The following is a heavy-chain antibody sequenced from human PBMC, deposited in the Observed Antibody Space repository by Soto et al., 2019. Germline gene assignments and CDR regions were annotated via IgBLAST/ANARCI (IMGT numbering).Heavy chain of an antibody. D-gene: IGHD3-22*01. CDR2: ISYDGSNK. J-gene: IGHJ4*02. CDR3: ARVNYDSSGYYYESLYYFDY. CDR1: GFTFSSYA. V-gene: IGHV3-30-3*01. Sequence: PGGSLRLSCAASGFTFSSYAMHWVRQAPGKGLEWVAVISYDGSNKYYADSVKGRFTISRDNSKNTLYLQMNSLRAEDTAVYYCARVNYDSSGYYYESLYYFDYWGQGTLVTVSS.